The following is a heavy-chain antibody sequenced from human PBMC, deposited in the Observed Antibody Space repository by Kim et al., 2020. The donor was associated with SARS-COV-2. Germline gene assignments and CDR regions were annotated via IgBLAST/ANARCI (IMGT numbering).Heavy chain of an antibody. D-gene: IGHD3-10*01. V-gene: IGHV4-59*08. CDR3: ARHLSDSGAFYNLGY. J-gene: IGHJ4*02. CDR1: GGSISGNY. CDR2: IYNSGSF. Sequence: SETLSLTCSVSGGSISGNYWSWIRQPPGKGLEWIGYIYNSGSFNYNPSLWSRVTISIDTSKNQFSLKLRSLTAADTAIYYCARHLSDSGAFYNLGYWGQGLLVTVSS.